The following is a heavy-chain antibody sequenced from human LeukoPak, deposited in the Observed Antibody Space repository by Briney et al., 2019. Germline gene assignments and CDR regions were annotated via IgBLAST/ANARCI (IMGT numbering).Heavy chain of an antibody. D-gene: IGHD3-22*01. CDR1: GYTFTSYA. Sequence: GASVKVSCKASGYTFTSYAMNWVRQAPEQGLEWMGWINTNTGNPTYAQGFTGRFVFSLDTSVSTAYLQISSLKAEDTAVYYCARAPNYYDSSGYYSLWFDPWGQGTLVTVSS. CDR3: ARAPNYYDSSGYYSLWFDP. CDR2: INTNTGNP. J-gene: IGHJ5*02. V-gene: IGHV7-4-1*02.